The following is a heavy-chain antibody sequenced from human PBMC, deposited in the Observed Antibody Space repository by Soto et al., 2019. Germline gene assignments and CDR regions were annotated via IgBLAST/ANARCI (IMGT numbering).Heavy chain of an antibody. CDR2: TYHSGST. CDR1: ARSISSGGYS. V-gene: IGHV4-30-2*01. CDR3: ARAHYGDYGYGMDV. D-gene: IGHD4-17*01. J-gene: IGHJ6*02. Sequence: SETLSLTCAVSARSISSGGYSWSWIRQPPGKGREWIGYTYHSGSTYYNPSRKSRVTISADRSKNQFSLKLSSVTAADTAVYYCARAHYGDYGYGMDVWGQGTTVTVSS.